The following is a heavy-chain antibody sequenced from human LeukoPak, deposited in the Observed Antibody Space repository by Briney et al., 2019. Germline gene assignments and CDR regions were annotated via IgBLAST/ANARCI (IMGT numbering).Heavy chain of an antibody. Sequence: GGSLRLSCAASGFTVSSNYMSWVRQAPGKGLEWVSVISDNGGSSYYADSVKGRFTISRDNSKNTLYLQMNSLRAEDTAVYYCARTIFGVTHGFDIWGQGTMVTVSS. CDR3: ARTIFGVTHGFDI. J-gene: IGHJ3*02. CDR1: GFTVSSNY. D-gene: IGHD3-3*01. V-gene: IGHV3-53*01. CDR2: ISDNGGSS.